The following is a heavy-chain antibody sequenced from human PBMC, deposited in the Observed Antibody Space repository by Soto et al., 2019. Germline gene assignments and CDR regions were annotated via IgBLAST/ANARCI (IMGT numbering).Heavy chain of an antibody. CDR2: ISSDGRKE. D-gene: IGHD2-8*01. CDR3: ARDNGGY. V-gene: IGHV3-30*04. Sequence: QEQLVESGGGVVQPGRSLRLSGAASGFSFRTYAMHWVRQAPGKGLEWVAVISSDGRKEFYVDSVKGRFTISRDNSKNTLYLQMNSPRADDTAMYYCARDNGGYWGQGTLVTVSS. CDR1: GFSFRTYA. J-gene: IGHJ4*02.